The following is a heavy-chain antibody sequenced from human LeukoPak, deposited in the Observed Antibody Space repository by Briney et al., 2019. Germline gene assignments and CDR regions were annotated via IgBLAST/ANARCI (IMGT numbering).Heavy chain of an antibody. Sequence: SVKVSCKAPGGTFSRYAIDWVRQAPGQGLEWMGGIIPMFGTRKYAQKFQGRVTITVDMSTTTAYMELRSLRSDDTAVYYCARGLGGSYPRSVNAFDIWGQGTMVTVSS. CDR2: IIPMFGTR. D-gene: IGHD1-26*01. J-gene: IGHJ3*02. V-gene: IGHV1-69*06. CDR1: GGTFSRYA. CDR3: ARGLGGSYPRSVNAFDI.